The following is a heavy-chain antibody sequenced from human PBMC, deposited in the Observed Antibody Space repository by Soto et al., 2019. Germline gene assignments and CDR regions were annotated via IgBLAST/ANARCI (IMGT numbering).Heavy chain of an antibody. D-gene: IGHD6-13*01. CDR1: GGTFSSYA. J-gene: IGHJ6*02. CDR2: IIPIFGTA. Sequence: SVKVSCKASGGTFSSYAISWVRQAPGQGLEWMGGIIPIFGTANYAQKVQGRVTITADKSTSTAYMELSSLRSEDTAVYYCARFDAGAYSSSWSGYYYYGMDVWGQGTTVTVSS. V-gene: IGHV1-69*06. CDR3: ARFDAGAYSSSWSGYYYYGMDV.